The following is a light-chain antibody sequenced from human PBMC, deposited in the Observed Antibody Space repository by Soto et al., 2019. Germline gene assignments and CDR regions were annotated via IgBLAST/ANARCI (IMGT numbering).Light chain of an antibody. CDR1: SSDFGDYNY. CDR2: DVN. J-gene: IGLJ1*01. Sequence: QSALTQPRSVSGSPGQSVTISCTGTSSDFGDYNYVSWYQQHPGKAPKLMIDDVNRRPSGVPDRFSGSKSGNTASLTISGLQAEYEADYYCCSYTGTYTFVFATGTKLTVL. V-gene: IGLV2-11*01. CDR3: CSYTGTYTFV.